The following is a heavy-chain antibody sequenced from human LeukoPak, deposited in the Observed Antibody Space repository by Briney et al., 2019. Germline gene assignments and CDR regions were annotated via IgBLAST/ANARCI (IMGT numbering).Heavy chain of an antibody. CDR2: IWYDGSNK. V-gene: IGHV3-33*01. CDR3: ARASDYSNYPYYYYYYGMDV. CDR1: GFTFSSYG. D-gene: IGHD4-11*01. Sequence: PGGSLRLSCAASGFTFSSYGMHWVRQAPGKGLEWVAVIWYDGSNKYYADSVKGRFTISRDNAKNSLYLQMNSLRAEDTAVYYCARASDYSNYPYYYYYYGMDVWGQGTTVTVSS. J-gene: IGHJ6*02.